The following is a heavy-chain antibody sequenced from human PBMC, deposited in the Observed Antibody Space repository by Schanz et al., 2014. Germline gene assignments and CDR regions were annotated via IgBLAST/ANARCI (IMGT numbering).Heavy chain of an antibody. Sequence: QVQLVESGGGVVQPGRSLRLSCAASGFTFSRCGMHWVRQTPAKGLEWVAIIWFDGSNKYYADSVKGRFTISRDNSRTPLFMQTNSLRAEDPAVYYCVKDLGTATREGWAFASWGQGTLVTVSS. CDR1: GFTFSRCG. D-gene: IGHD1-7*01. CDR2: IWFDGSNK. V-gene: IGHV3-33*02. J-gene: IGHJ4*02. CDR3: VKDLGTATREGWAFAS.